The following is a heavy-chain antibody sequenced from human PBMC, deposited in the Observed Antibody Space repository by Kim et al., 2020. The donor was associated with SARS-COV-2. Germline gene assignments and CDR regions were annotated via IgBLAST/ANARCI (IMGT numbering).Heavy chain of an antibody. CDR3: VGERARAQYFDL. Sequence: ASVKVSCKASGYTFINYYCHWVRQAPGQGLEWMGIVNPGDGDTSYTQKFQGRVTMTRDTSTSTVFMELGSLTSEDTAVYYCVGERARAQYFDLWGRGTLVTVSS. V-gene: IGHV1-46*01. CDR1: GYTFINYY. CDR2: VNPGDGDT. J-gene: IGHJ2*01.